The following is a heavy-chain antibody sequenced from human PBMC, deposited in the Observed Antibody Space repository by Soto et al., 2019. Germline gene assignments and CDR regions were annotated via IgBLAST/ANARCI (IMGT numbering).Heavy chain of an antibody. CDR2: ISAYNGNT. J-gene: IGHJ4*02. CDR3: ARDWVDRAQGALFY. Sequence: GASVKVSCKTSGYTFTSYGISWVRQAPGQGLEWMGWISAYNGNTNYAQKLQGRVTMTTDTSTSTAYMELRSLRSDDTAVYYCARDWVDRAQGALFYWGQGTLVTVSS. D-gene: IGHD1-26*01. CDR1: GYTFTSYG. V-gene: IGHV1-18*01.